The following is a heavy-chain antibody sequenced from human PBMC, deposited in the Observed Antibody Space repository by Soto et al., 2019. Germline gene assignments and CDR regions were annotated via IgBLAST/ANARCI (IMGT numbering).Heavy chain of an antibody. CDR2: IWYDGSNK. V-gene: IGHV3-33*01. Sequence: QVQLVESGGGVVQPGRSLRLSCAASGFTFSSYGMHWVRQAPGKGLEWVAVIWYDGSNKYYADSVKGRFTISRDNSKNSLSRQMNRVRAVDTAVHYCAGERRNYYDDWGMDVWGQGTTVTVSS. CDR1: GFTFSSYG. CDR3: AGERRNYYDDWGMDV. J-gene: IGHJ6*01.